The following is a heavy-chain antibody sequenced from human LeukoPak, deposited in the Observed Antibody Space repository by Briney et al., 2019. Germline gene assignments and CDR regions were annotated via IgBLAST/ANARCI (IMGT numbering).Heavy chain of an antibody. V-gene: IGHV4-39*07. D-gene: IGHD7-27*01. CDR1: GASISRSSYY. J-gene: IGHJ4*02. Sequence: SETLSLTCTVSGASISRSSYYWGWFRQPPGKGLEWIVSIFYSGGPTYYNPSLKSRVTISVDTSKNQFSLKSSFVTAADTAVYYCAKEPTGEKSFDSWGQGTLVTVSS. CDR3: AKEPTGEKSFDS. CDR2: IFYSGGPT.